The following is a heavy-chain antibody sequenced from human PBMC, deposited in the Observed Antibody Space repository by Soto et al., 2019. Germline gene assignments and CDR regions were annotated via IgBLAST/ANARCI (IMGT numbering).Heavy chain of an antibody. V-gene: IGHV3-73*02. J-gene: IGHJ3*02. Sequence: EVQLVESGGGLVQPGESLKLSCAASGFTFSGSAMQWVRQPSGKGLEWVGRIRSQAKSYESADAASVKGRFTISRDDSSNTAYLQMNSLKIEDTAVYYCARLPESFPVGSAVDIWGQVTMVTVSS. D-gene: IGHD2-15*01. CDR1: GFTFSGSA. CDR2: IRSQAKSYES. CDR3: ARLPESFPVGSAVDI.